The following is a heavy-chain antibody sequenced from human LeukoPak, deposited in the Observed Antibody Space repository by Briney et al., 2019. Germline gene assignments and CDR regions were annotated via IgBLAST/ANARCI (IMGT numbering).Heavy chain of an antibody. J-gene: IGHJ4*02. CDR3: ARDSSSGYYHILLDY. Sequence: GASVKVSCKASGYTFNGYYMHWVRQAPGQGLEWMGWINPNSGGTNYAQKFQGRVTMTRDTSISTAYMELSRLRSDDTAVYYCARDSSSGYYHILLDYWGQGTLVTVSS. D-gene: IGHD3-22*01. CDR1: GYTFNGYY. CDR2: INPNSGGT. V-gene: IGHV1-2*02.